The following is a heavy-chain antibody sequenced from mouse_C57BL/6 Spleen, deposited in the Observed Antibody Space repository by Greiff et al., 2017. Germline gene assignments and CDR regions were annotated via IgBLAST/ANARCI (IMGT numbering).Heavy chain of an antibody. V-gene: IGHV1-9*01. Sequence: VQLQQSGAELMKPGASVKISCKATGYTFTGYWIEWVKQRPGHGLEWIGEILPGRGSTNYNEKFKGKATLTADTSSNTAYTQLSSLTTEDSAIYDCARWDSSGVDGRAMDYWGQGTSVTVSS. J-gene: IGHJ4*01. CDR2: ILPGRGST. CDR3: ARWDSSGVDGRAMDY. D-gene: IGHD3-1*01. CDR1: GYTFTGYW.